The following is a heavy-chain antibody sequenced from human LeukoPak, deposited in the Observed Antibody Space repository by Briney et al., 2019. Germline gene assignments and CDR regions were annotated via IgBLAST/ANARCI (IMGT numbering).Heavy chain of an antibody. J-gene: IGHJ1*01. CDR1: GFTFSSYA. CDR3: AKDRITMIVVVIFQH. CDR2: ISGSGGST. V-gene: IGHV3-23*01. D-gene: IGHD3-22*01. Sequence: AGGSLRLSCAASGFTFSSYAMSWVRQAPGKGQEWVSAISGSGGSTYYADSVKGRFTISRDNSKNTLYLQMNSLRAEDTAVYYCAKDRITMIVVVIFQHWGQGTLVTVSS.